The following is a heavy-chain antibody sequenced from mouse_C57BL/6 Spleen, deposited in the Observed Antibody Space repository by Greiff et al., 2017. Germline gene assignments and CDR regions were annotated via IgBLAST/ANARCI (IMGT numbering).Heavy chain of an antibody. CDR3: TTETAQATTPY. CDR1: GYTFTDYY. Sequence: EVQLQESGPELVKPGASVKISCKASGYTFTDYYMNWVKQSHGKSLEWIGDINPNNGGTSYNQKFKGKATLTVDKSSSTAYMELRSLTSEDSAVYYCTTETAQATTPYWGQGTTLTVSS. V-gene: IGHV1-26*01. J-gene: IGHJ2*01. D-gene: IGHD3-2*02. CDR2: INPNNGGT.